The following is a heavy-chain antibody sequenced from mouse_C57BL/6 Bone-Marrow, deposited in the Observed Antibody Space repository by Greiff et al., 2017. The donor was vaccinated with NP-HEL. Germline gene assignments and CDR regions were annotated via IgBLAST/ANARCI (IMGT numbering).Heavy chain of an antibody. CDR1: GFNIKDDY. Sequence: VQLQQSGAELVRPGASVKLSCTASGFNIKDDYMHWVKQRPEQGLEWIGWIDPENGDTEYASKFQGKATITADTSSNTAYLQLSSLTSEDTAVYYCTPYYYGSSSDYWGQGTTLTVS. CDR2: IDPENGDT. J-gene: IGHJ2*01. V-gene: IGHV14-4*01. D-gene: IGHD1-1*01. CDR3: TPYYYGSSSDY.